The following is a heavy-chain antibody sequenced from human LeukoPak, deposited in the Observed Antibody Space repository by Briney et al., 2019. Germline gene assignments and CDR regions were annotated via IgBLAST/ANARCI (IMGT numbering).Heavy chain of an antibody. CDR2: VYYSGTT. J-gene: IGHJ4*02. V-gene: IGHV4-59*01. Sequence: PSETLSLTCTVSGGLISNYFWSWIRQPPGKGLEWIGYVYYSGTTNYKPSLKSRATISVDSSQNQFSLKLTSVTAADTAVYYCARGRDTTGFPLGYWGQGTLVVVSS. CDR1: GGLISNYF. D-gene: IGHD3-22*01. CDR3: ARGRDTTGFPLGY.